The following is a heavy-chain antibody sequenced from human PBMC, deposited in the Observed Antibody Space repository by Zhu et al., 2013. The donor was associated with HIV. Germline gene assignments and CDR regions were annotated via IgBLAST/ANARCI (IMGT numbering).Heavy chain of an antibody. Sequence: QVQLVQSGAEVKKPGASVKVSCKASGYTFTGYYMHWVRQAPGQGLEWMGWINPNSGGTNYAQKFQGRVTMTRDTSISTAYMELSRLRSDDTAVYYCARGYYYDSSGPPRLYGMDVWGQGTTVTVSS. CDR3: ARGYYYDSSGPPRLYGMDV. D-gene: IGHD3-22*01. V-gene: IGHV1-2*02. J-gene: IGHJ6*02. CDR2: INPNSGGT. CDR1: GYTFTGYY.